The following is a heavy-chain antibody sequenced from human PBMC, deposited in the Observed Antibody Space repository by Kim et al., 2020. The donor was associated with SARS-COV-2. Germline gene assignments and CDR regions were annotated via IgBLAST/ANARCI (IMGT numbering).Heavy chain of an antibody. J-gene: IGHJ6*02. Sequence: KGRFTISRDTSKNTLYLQMNSLRAEDTAVYYCARAIGKAGRAVYYYGMDVWGQGTTVTVSS. CDR3: ARAIGKAGRAVYYYGMDV. D-gene: IGHD2-2*02. V-gene: IGHV3-30*07.